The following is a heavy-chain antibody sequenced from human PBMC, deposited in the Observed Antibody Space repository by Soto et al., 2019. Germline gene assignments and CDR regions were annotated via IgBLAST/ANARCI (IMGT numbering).Heavy chain of an antibody. CDR3: ARGEYSSSWSARYYYYGMDV. CDR1: GGSISSYY. D-gene: IGHD6-13*01. J-gene: IGHJ6*02. CDR2: IYYSGST. Sequence: QVQLQESGPGLVKPSETLSLTCTVSGGSISSYYWSWIRQPPGKGLEWIGYIYYSGSTNYNPSLKSRVTISVDTSKNQFSLKLSSVTAADTAVYYCARGEYSSSWSARYYYYGMDVWGQGTTVTVSS. V-gene: IGHV4-59*01.